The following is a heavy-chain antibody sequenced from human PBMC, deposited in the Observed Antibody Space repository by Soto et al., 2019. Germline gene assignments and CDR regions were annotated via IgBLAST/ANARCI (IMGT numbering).Heavy chain of an antibody. CDR3: ANLIWFGGNLEYFQH. CDR1: GFTFSSYA. Sequence: EVQLLESGGGLVQPGGSLRLSCAASGFTFSSYAMSWVRQAPGKGLEWVSAISGSGGSTYYADSVKGRFTISRDNSKNTLYLQMNSLRAEDTGVYYCANLIWFGGNLEYFQHWGQGTLVTVSS. D-gene: IGHD3-10*01. CDR2: ISGSGGST. V-gene: IGHV3-23*01. J-gene: IGHJ1*01.